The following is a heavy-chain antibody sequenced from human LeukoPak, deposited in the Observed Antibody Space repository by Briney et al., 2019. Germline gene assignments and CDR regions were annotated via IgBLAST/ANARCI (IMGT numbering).Heavy chain of an antibody. D-gene: IGHD3-22*01. CDR2: ISYDGSNK. V-gene: IGHV3-30*03. CDR3: ARNRAPYDSSGHPTTH. CDR1: GFTFSSYG. Sequence: TEGSLRLSCAASGFTFSSYGMHWVCQAPGKGLEWVAVISYDGSNKYYADSVKGRFTISRDNSKNTLYLQMNSLRAEDTAVYYCARNRAPYDSSGHPTTHWGQGTLVTVSS. J-gene: IGHJ4*02.